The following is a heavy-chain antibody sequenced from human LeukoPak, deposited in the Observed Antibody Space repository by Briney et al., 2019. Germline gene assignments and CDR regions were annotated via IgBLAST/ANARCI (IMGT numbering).Heavy chain of an antibody. D-gene: IGHD2-2*03. Sequence: SETLSLTCTVSGGSISSSSYYWGWIRQPPGKGLEWIGSIYYSGSTYYNPSLKSRVTISVDTSKNQFSLKLSSVTAADTAVYYCARTLWVDIVVVPAARDAFDIWGQGTMVTVSS. J-gene: IGHJ3*02. V-gene: IGHV4-39*07. CDR1: GGSISSSSYY. CDR2: IYYSGST. CDR3: ARTLWVDIVVVPAARDAFDI.